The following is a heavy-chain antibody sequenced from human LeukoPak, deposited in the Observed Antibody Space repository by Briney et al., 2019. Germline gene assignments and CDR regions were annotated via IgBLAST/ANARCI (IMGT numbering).Heavy chain of an antibody. Sequence: GGSLRLSCAASGFTFSSYAMSWVRQAPGKGLEWVSAISGSGGSTYYADSVKGRFTISRDNSKNTPYLQMNSLRAEDTAVYYCASHPAVAGKYYFDYWGQGTLVTVSS. CDR1: GFTFSSYA. J-gene: IGHJ4*02. CDR3: ASHPAVAGKYYFDY. D-gene: IGHD6-19*01. V-gene: IGHV3-23*01. CDR2: ISGSGGST.